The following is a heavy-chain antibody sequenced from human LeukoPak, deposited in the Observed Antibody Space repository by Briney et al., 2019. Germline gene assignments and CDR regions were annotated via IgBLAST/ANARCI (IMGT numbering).Heavy chain of an antibody. V-gene: IGHV3-9*01. CDR3: AREVDTAMANYYGMDV. CDR2: ISWNSGSI. J-gene: IGHJ6*02. Sequence: PGGSLRLSCVASGFTFDEYAMYWVRQAPGRGLEWVSGISWNSGSIGYADSVKGRFTISRDNAKNSLYLQMNSLRAEDTAVYYCAREVDTAMANYYGMDVWGQGTTVTVSS. CDR1: GFTFDEYA. D-gene: IGHD5-18*01.